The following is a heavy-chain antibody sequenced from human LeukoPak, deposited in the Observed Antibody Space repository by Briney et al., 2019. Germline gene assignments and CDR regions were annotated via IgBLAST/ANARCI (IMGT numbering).Heavy chain of an antibody. Sequence: GGSLRLSCAASGFTFSSYAMSWVRQAPGKGLEWVSTISGSDGSTYYADSLKGRFTISRDNSKDTLYLQMNSLRAEDTAVYYCAPLGYCSDTSCSDTDYWGQGTLVTVSS. CDR2: ISGSDGST. D-gene: IGHD2-2*01. V-gene: IGHV3-23*01. CDR1: GFTFSSYA. CDR3: APLGYCSDTSCSDTDY. J-gene: IGHJ4*02.